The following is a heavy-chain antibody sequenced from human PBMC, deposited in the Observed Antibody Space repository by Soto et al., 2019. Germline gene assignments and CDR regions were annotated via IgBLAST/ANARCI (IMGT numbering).Heavy chain of an antibody. Sequence: GGSLRLSCAASGFTFSSYGMHWVRQAPGKGLEWVAVISYDGSNKYYADSVKGRFTISRDNSKNTLYLQMNSLRAEDTAVYYCAKDSYVGVPLLRDLHDWGQGTLVTVSS. CDR1: GFTFSSYG. CDR2: ISYDGSNK. CDR3: AKDSYVGVPLLRDLHD. V-gene: IGHV3-30*18. D-gene: IGHD2-15*01. J-gene: IGHJ1*01.